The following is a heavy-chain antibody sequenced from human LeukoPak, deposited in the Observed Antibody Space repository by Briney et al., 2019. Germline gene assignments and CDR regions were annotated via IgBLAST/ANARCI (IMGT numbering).Heavy chain of an antibody. CDR2: ISYDGSNK. J-gene: IGHJ5*02. V-gene: IGHV3-30*01. Sequence: GGSLRLSCAASGFTFSSYAMHWVRQAPGKGLEWVAVISYDGSNKYYADSVKGRFTISRDNSKNTLYLQMNSLRAEDTAVYYCARDSAIWSGYYPRNNWFDPWGQGTLVTVSS. D-gene: IGHD3-3*01. CDR1: GFTFSSYA. CDR3: ARDSAIWSGYYPRNNWFDP.